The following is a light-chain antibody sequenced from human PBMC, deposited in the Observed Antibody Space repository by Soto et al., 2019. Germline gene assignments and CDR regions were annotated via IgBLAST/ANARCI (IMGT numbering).Light chain of an antibody. J-gene: IGKJ1*01. V-gene: IGKV3-20*01. Sequence: EIVLTQSPGTLSLSPGERATLSCRASQSVSSSYLAWYQQKPGQAPRLLLYGASGRATGIPDRVSGSGSGTDLPLTISRLEPEDFAVYYCQQYGGSPWTFGQGTKVEIK. CDR3: QQYGGSPWT. CDR1: QSVSSSY. CDR2: GAS.